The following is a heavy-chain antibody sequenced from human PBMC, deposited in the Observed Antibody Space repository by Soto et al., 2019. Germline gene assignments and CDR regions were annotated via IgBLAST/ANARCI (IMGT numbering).Heavy chain of an antibody. CDR1: GDSVSSNSAA. Sequence: SQTLSLTCAISGDSVSSNSAAWNWIRQSPSRGLEWLGRTYCRSKWYNDYAVSVKSRITINPDTSKNQFSLQLNSVTPEDTAVYYCARGGTIVVVPAAIDFDYWGQGXLVTVHS. J-gene: IGHJ4*02. CDR3: ARGGTIVVVPAAIDFDY. CDR2: TYCRSKWYN. D-gene: IGHD2-2*01. V-gene: IGHV6-1*01.